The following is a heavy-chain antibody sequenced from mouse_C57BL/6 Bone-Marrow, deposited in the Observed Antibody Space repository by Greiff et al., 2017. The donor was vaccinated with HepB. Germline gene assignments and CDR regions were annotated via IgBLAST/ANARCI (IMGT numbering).Heavy chain of an antibody. D-gene: IGHD2-1*01. J-gene: IGHJ3*01. CDR2: IYPGSGST. CDR1: GYTFTSYW. Sequence: VQLQQPGAELVKPGASVKMSCKASGYTFTSYWITWVKQRPGQGLEWIGDIYPGSGSTNDNEKFKSKATLTVDTSSSTAYMQLSSLTSEDSAVYYCAREGIYYGNPWFAYWGQGTLVTVSA. V-gene: IGHV1-55*01. CDR3: AREGIYYGNPWFAY.